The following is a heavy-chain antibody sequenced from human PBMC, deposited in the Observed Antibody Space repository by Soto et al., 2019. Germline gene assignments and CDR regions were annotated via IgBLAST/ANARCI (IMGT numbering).Heavy chain of an antibody. D-gene: IGHD1-1*01. CDR3: AKVPGSTTGTTRFLRLSYYFDY. Sequence: GGSLRLSCAASGFTFSSYAMSWVRQAPGKGLEWVSAISGSGGSTYYADSVKGRFTISRDNSKNTLYLQMNSLRAEDTAVYYCAKVPGSTTGTTRFLRLSYYFDYWGQGTLVTVSS. CDR1: GFTFSSYA. V-gene: IGHV3-23*01. J-gene: IGHJ4*02. CDR2: ISGSGGST.